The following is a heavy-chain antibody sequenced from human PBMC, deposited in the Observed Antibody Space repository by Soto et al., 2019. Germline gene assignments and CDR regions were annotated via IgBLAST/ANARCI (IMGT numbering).Heavy chain of an antibody. D-gene: IGHD2-8*01. J-gene: IGHJ4*02. Sequence: GGSLRLSCAASGFTFSSYAMHWVRQAPGKGLEWVAVISYDGSNKYYADSVKGRFTISRDNSKNTLYLQMNSLRAEDTAVYYCAREAGGVLMVYATYYFDYWGQGTLVTVSS. CDR2: ISYDGSNK. CDR3: AREAGGVLMVYATYYFDY. V-gene: IGHV3-30-3*01. CDR1: GFTFSSYA.